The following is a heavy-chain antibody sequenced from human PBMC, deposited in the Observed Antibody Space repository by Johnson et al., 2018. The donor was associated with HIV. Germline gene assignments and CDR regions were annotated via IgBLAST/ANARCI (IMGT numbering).Heavy chain of an antibody. V-gene: IGHV3-20*04. CDR3: AKDLFYGSGSWGAFDI. CDR1: GFTFDDYG. J-gene: IGHJ3*02. CDR2: VNWNGDST. D-gene: IGHD3-10*01. Sequence: MQLVESGGGVVRPGGSLRLSCAASGFTFDDYGMSWVRQAPGKGLEWVSGVNWNGDSTGDADSVKGRFTISRDNAKNSLYLQMNSLRAEDTAVYYCAKDLFYGSGSWGAFDIWGQGTMVTVSS.